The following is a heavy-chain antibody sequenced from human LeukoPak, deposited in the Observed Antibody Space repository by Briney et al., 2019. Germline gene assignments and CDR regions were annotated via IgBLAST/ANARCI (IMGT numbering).Heavy chain of an antibody. CDR2: ISGSGGST. CDR3: AKAPPTNYDILTGYYDRVYYYMDV. D-gene: IGHD3-9*01. CDR1: GFTFSSYA. V-gene: IGHV3-23*01. J-gene: IGHJ6*03. Sequence: SGGSLRLSCAASGFTFSSYAMSWVRQAPGKGLEWVSAISGSGGSTYYADSVKGRFTISRDNSKNTLYLQMNSLRAEDTAVYYCAKAPPTNYDILTGYYDRVYYYMDVWGKGTTVTVSS.